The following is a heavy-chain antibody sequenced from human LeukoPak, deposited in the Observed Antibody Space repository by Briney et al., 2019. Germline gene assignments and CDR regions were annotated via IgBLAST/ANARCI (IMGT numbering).Heavy chain of an antibody. V-gene: IGHV4-34*01. Sequence: RPSETLSLTCAVYGGSSSGYYWSWIRQPPGKGLEWIGEIDQSGSTNYNPSLKSRVTITIDTSKNQFSLKLNSVTAADTAVYYCAINDGSGSYYKSDYWGQGTLVTVSS. CDR2: IDQSGST. CDR1: GGSSSGYY. D-gene: IGHD3-10*01. CDR3: AINDGSGSYYKSDY. J-gene: IGHJ4*02.